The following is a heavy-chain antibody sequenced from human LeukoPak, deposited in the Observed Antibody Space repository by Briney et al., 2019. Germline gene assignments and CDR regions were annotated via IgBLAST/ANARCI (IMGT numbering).Heavy chain of an antibody. CDR3: ARVPHAFDI. CDR1: GYTFTGYY. Sequence: SVKVSCKASGYTFTGYYMHWVRQAPGQGLEWMGRIIPILGIANYAQKFQGRVTITADKSTSTAYMELSSLRSEDTAVYYCARVPHAFDIWGQGTMVTVSS. V-gene: IGHV1-69*04. J-gene: IGHJ3*02. CDR2: IIPILGIA.